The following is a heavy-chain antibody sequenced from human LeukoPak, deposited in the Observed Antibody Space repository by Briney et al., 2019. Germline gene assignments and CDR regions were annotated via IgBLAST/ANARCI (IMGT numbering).Heavy chain of an antibody. CDR1: GFTFSSYE. D-gene: IGHD2-8*01. Sequence: GGSLRLSCAASGFTFSSYEMNWVRQAPGKGLEWVAYITTSGTNEYYADSVKGRFTISRDNAKNSLYLQMNSLRAEDTAIYYCAREGVGHYYYYYYMDVWGKGTTVAISS. V-gene: IGHV3-48*03. J-gene: IGHJ6*03. CDR3: AREGVGHYYYYYYMDV. CDR2: ITTSGTNE.